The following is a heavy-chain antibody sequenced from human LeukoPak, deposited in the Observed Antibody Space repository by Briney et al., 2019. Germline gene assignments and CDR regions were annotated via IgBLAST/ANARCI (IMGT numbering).Heavy chain of an antibody. V-gene: IGHV3-30*04. J-gene: IGHJ5*02. Sequence: PGGSLRLSCAASGFTFSSYAMHWVRQDPGKGLEWVAVISSDGSNKYYADSMKGRFTISRDNSKNTLYLQMNSLRGEDTAVYYCARAGYYYDSSGYFPWGQGTLVTVSS. CDR2: ISSDGSNK. CDR1: GFTFSSYA. D-gene: IGHD3-22*01. CDR3: ARAGYYYDSSGYFP.